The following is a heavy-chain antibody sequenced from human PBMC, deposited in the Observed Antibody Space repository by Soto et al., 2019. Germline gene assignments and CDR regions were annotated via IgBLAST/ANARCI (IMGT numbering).Heavy chain of an antibody. D-gene: IGHD6-19*01. CDR2: IKQDGSEK. CDR1: GFTFSSYW. Sequence: GGSLRLSCAASGFTFSSYWMSWVRQAPGKGLEWVANIKQDGSEKYYVDSMKGRFTISRDNSKNTLYLQMNSLRAEDTAVYYCAKSAVAGLYYYYGMDVWGQGTTVTVSS. J-gene: IGHJ6*02. V-gene: IGHV3-7*03. CDR3: AKSAVAGLYYYYGMDV.